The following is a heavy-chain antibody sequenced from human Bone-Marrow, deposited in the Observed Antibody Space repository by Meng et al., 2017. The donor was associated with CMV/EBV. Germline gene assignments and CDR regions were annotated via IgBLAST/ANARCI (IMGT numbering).Heavy chain of an antibody. J-gene: IGHJ6*02. CDR1: GFTFSSYG. Sequence: GGSLRLSCAASGFTFSSYGMHWVRQAPGKGLEWVAVIWYDGSNKYYADSVKGRFTIFRDNSKNTLYLQMTSLRAEYTAVYYCAKAYCSSTSCYSPHYSMDVWGQGTTVTVSS. D-gene: IGHD2-2*01. V-gene: IGHV3-33*06. CDR3: AKAYCSSTSCYSPHYSMDV. CDR2: IWYDGSNK.